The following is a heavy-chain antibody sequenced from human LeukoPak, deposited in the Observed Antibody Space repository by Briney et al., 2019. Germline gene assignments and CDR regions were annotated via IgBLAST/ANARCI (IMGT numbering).Heavy chain of an antibody. V-gene: IGHV3-48*01. D-gene: IGHD5-18*01. CDR1: EFTFNNYA. Sequence: GGSLRLSCAASEFTFNNYAMNWVRQAPGKGLEWISYINAHRTIYYADSVKGRFTVSRDNAKNSLYLQMNSLRAEDTAVYYCAREGPRGHTYDLTFGYWGQGTLVTVSS. CDR3: AREGPRGHTYDLTFGY. J-gene: IGHJ4*02. CDR2: INAHRTI.